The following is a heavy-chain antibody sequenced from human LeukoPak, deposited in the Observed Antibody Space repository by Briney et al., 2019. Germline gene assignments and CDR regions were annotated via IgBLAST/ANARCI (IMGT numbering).Heavy chain of an antibody. Sequence: GGSLRLSCAASGFTFSDYWMHWVRQAPGKGLVWVSRINTDGTFIRHADSVQGRFTISRDAAKNTLFLQMNSLRAEDTAVYYCAREARVACALQYWGQGDPVTVSA. V-gene: IGHV3-74*01. J-gene: IGHJ4*02. D-gene: IGHD3-3*01. CDR1: GFTFSDYW. CDR3: AREARVACALQY. CDR2: INTDGTFI.